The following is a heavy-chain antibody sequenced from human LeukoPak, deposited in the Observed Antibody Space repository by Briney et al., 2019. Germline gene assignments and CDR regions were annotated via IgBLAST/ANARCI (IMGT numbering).Heavy chain of an antibody. D-gene: IGHD6-13*01. J-gene: IGHJ4*02. V-gene: IGHV4-4*02. CDR2: IYHSGGT. Sequence: SGTLSLTCAVSGGSISRGNWWSWGRQPPGKGPEWIGEIYHSGGTNYNPSLKSRVTISVDTSKNQFSLKLSSVTAADTAVYYCAKKAAASAADYWGQGTLVTVSS. CDR3: AKKAAASAADY. CDR1: GGSISRGNW.